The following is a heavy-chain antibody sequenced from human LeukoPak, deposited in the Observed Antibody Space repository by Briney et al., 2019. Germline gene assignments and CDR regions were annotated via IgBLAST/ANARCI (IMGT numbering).Heavy chain of an antibody. CDR3: ARDSGDYGDYRGVWYYYMDV. V-gene: IGHV4-61*02. Sequence: PSETLSLTCTVSGGSISSGSYYWSWIRQPAGKGLEWIGRIYTSGSTNYNPSLKSRVTISVDTSKNQFSLKLSSVTAADTAVYYCARDSGDYGDYRGVWYYYMDVWGKGTTVTISS. J-gene: IGHJ6*03. D-gene: IGHD4-17*01. CDR1: GGSISSGSYY. CDR2: IYTSGST.